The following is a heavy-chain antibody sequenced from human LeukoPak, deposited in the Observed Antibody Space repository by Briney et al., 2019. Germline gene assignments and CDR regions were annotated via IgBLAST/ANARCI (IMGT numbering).Heavy chain of an antibody. CDR3: AATTDIVVVVAASPPYFDY. J-gene: IGHJ4*02. CDR2: IIPIFGTA. Sequence: SVKVSCKASGGTFSSYAISWVRQAPAQGLEWMGGIIPIFGTANYAQKFQGRVTITADESTSTAYMELSSLRSEDTAVYYCAATTDIVVVVAASPPYFDYWGQGTLVTVSS. D-gene: IGHD2-15*01. V-gene: IGHV1-69*01. CDR1: GGTFSSYA.